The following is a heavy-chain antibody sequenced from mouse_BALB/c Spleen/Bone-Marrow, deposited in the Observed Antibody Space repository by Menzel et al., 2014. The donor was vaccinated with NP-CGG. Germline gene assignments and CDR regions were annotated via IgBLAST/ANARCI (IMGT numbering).Heavy chain of an antibody. V-gene: IGHV14-3*02. CDR1: GFNIKDTY. CDR3: ASATTATYYAMDY. CDR2: IDPANGNT. J-gene: IGHJ4*01. Sequence: EVKLQESGAELVKPGASAKLSCTASGFNIKDTYMHWVKQRPEQGLEWIGRIDPANGNTKYDPKFQGKATITTDTSSNTAYLQVSSLTSEDTAVYYCASATTATYYAMDYWGQGTSVTVSS. D-gene: IGHD1-2*01.